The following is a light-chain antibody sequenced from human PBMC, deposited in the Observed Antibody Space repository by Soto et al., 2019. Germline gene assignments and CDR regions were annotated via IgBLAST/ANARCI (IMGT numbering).Light chain of an antibody. J-gene: IGLJ1*01. Sequence: QSALTQPPSASGSPGQSVTISCTGTSSDVGGYNYVSWYQQHPGKAPKLMISEVSKRPSGVPDRFSGSKSGNTASLTVSGLQAEDEADYYCSSYAGSNNLGVFGTGTKLTV. V-gene: IGLV2-8*01. CDR3: SSYAGSNNLGV. CDR1: SSDVGGYNY. CDR2: EVS.